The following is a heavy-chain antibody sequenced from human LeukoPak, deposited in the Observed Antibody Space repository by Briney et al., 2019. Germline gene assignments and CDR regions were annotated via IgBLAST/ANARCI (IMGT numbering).Heavy chain of an antibody. V-gene: IGHV3-48*04. CDR2: IRTSGTNT. CDR1: GFTFSSFS. J-gene: IGHJ4*02. Sequence: PGGSLRLSCAASGFTFSSFSMNWVRQAPGKGLEWVSYIRTSGTNTDYTGSVKGRFTISRDNAKNSLYLQMNSLRAEDTAVYYCAKEVLSGYYSYFDYWGQGTLVTVSS. CDR3: AKEVLSGYYSYFDY. D-gene: IGHD3-22*01.